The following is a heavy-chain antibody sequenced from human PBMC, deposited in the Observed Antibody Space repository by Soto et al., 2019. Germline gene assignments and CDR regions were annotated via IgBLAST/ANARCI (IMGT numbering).Heavy chain of an antibody. CDR3: ASEDGYIYCYSWDFDL. D-gene: IGHD5-18*01. Sequence: QVQLQESGPGLVKPSQTLSLTCTVSGGSISSGGYYWSWIRQHPGKGLEWIGYIYYSGSTYYNPYLKSRVTISVDTAKNHFSLQLSSVTASDTAVYYCASEDGYIYCYSWDFDLWGRGTLVTVSS. CDR2: IYYSGST. V-gene: IGHV4-31*03. J-gene: IGHJ2*01. CDR1: GGSISSGGYY.